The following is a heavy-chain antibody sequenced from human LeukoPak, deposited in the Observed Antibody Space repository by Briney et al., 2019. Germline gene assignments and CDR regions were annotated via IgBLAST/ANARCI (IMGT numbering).Heavy chain of an antibody. V-gene: IGHV4-4*07. Sequence: SETLSLTCTVSGGSISSHYWSWIRQPAGKGLEWIGRIYTRGSTNYNPSLKGRVTMSVDTSKNQFSLKLSSVTAADTAVYYCARSITNNYSYYYYYMDVWGKGTTVTVSS. CDR3: ARSITNNYSYYYYYMDV. CDR1: GGSISSHY. J-gene: IGHJ6*03. D-gene: IGHD4-11*01. CDR2: IYTRGST.